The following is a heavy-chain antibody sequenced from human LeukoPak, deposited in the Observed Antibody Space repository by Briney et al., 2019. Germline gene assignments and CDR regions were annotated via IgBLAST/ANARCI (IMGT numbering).Heavy chain of an antibody. Sequence: SETLSLTCTVSGGSISSYYWSWIRQPPGKGLEWIGYIYYSGSTNYNPSLKSRVTISVDTSKNQFSLKLSSVTAADTAVYYCARDRNSRYRGFFDYWGQGTLVTVSS. CDR2: IYYSGST. J-gene: IGHJ4*02. CDR1: GGSISSYY. CDR3: ARDRNSRYRGFFDY. V-gene: IGHV4-59*01. D-gene: IGHD2-2*01.